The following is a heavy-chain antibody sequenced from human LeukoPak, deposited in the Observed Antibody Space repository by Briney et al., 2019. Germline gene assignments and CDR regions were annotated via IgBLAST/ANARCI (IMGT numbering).Heavy chain of an antibody. CDR1: GFSLSTGGVG. D-gene: IGHD1-1*01. CDR2: IYWDDDK. V-gene: IGHV2-5*02. Sequence: SGPTLVNPTQTLTLTCTFSGFSLSTGGVGVGWIRQPPGEALEWLVLIYWDDDKRYSPSLKSRLTIAKDTSKNLVVLTMTNMDPEDTATYYCARRLGGNGWNEGYFQHWGQGTLVTVSS. J-gene: IGHJ1*01. CDR3: ARRLGGNGWNEGYFQH.